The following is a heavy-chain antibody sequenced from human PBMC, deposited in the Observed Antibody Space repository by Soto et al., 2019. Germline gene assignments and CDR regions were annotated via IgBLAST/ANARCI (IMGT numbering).Heavy chain of an antibody. CDR3: AREEEYDYIWGSYRSYYFDY. D-gene: IGHD3-16*02. CDR1: GVTLSDYY. J-gene: IGHJ4*02. CDR2: ISSSGSTI. V-gene: IGHV3-11*01. Sequence: PGGSLRLSCAASGVTLSDYYMSWIRQAPGKGLEWVSYISSSGSTIYYADSVKGRFTISRDNAKNSLYLQMNSLRAEDTAVYYCAREEEYDYIWGSYRSYYFDYWGQGTLVTVSS.